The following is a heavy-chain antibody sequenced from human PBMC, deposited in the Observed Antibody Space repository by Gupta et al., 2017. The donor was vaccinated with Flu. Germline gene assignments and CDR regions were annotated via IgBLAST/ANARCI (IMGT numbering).Heavy chain of an antibody. CDR2: ISGSGGST. V-gene: IGHV3-23*01. D-gene: IGHD3-3*01. CDR1: SYA. CDR3: AKIGGYYDFWSGYSI. J-gene: IGHJ3*02. Sequence: SYAMSWVRQAPGKGLEWVSAISGSGGSTYYADSVKGRFTISRDNSKNTLYLQMNSLRAEDTAVYYCAKIGGYYDFWSGYSIWGQGTMVTVSS.